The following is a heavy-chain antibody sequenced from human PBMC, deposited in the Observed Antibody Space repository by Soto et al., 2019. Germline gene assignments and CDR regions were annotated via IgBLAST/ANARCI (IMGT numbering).Heavy chain of an antibody. J-gene: IGHJ6*02. CDR1: GGSISSGDYY. CDR3: AREGGYSYGWMGYYGMDV. V-gene: IGHV4-30-4*01. Sequence: SETLSLTCTVSGGSISSGDYYWSWIRQPPGKGLEWIGYIYYSGSTYYNPSLKSRVTISVDTSKNQFSLKPSSVTAADTAVYYCAREGGYSYGWMGYYGMDVWGQGTTVTVSS. D-gene: IGHD5-18*01. CDR2: IYYSGST.